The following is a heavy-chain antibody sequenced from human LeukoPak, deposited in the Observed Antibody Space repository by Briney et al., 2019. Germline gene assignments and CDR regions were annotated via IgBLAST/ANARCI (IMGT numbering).Heavy chain of an antibody. D-gene: IGHD5-18*01. Sequence: PSETLSLTCTVSGGSTSSYYWSWIRQSPGKGLEWIGYIYFCGSTNYNPSLKSRVTISVDTSKNQFSLELSSVTAADTAVYYCASFGYSYGFGYWGQGTLVTVSS. CDR2: IYFCGST. CDR3: ASFGYSYGFGY. V-gene: IGHV4-59*08. J-gene: IGHJ4*02. CDR1: GGSTSSYY.